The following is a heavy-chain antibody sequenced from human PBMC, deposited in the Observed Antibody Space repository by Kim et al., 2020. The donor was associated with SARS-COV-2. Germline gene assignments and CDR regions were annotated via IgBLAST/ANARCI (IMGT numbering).Heavy chain of an antibody. D-gene: IGHD2-2*01. CDR2: IIPIFGTA. CDR1: GGTFSSYA. V-gene: IGHV1-69*13. Sequence: SVKVSCKASGGTFSSYAISWVRQAPGQGLEWMGGIIPIFGTANYAQKFQGRVTITADESTSTAYMELSSLRSEDTAVYYCARGGQLYQLLSGNWFDPWGQGTLVTVSS. J-gene: IGHJ5*02. CDR3: ARGGQLYQLLSGNWFDP.